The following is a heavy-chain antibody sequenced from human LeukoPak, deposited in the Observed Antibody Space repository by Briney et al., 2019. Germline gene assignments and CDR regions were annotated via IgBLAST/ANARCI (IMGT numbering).Heavy chain of an antibody. V-gene: IGHV4-59*01. D-gene: IGHD6-13*01. Sequence: PSETLSLTCTVSGGSISSYYWSWIRQPPGKGLEWIGYIYYSGSTNYNPSLKSRVTISVDTSKNQFSLKLSSVTAADTAVYYCARDPLGGAAAGYFDYWGQGTLVTVSS. CDR2: IYYSGST. CDR3: ARDPLGGAAAGYFDY. CDR1: GGSISSYY. J-gene: IGHJ4*02.